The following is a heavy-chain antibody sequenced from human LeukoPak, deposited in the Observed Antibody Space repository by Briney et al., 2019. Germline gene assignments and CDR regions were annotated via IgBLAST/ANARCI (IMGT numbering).Heavy chain of an antibody. CDR1: GSSFTSYW. D-gene: IGHD2-15*01. Sequence: GESLKISCKGSGSSFTSYWIGWVRQMPGKGLEWMGIIYPGDSDTRYSPSFQGQVTISADKSISTAYLQWSSLKASDTAMYYCARRNCSGGSCYYPWFDPWGQGTLVTVSS. V-gene: IGHV5-51*01. CDR3: ARRNCSGGSCYYPWFDP. J-gene: IGHJ5*02. CDR2: IYPGDSDT.